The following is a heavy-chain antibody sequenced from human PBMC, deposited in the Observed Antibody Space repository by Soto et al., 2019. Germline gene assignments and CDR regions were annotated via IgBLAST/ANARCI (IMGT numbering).Heavy chain of an antibody. CDR2: IKQDGSER. V-gene: IGHV3-7*05. D-gene: IGHD2-8*01. Sequence: QLVESGGGLVQPGGSLRLSCAASGFTFSDFWVTWVRQAPGKGLEWVANIKQDGSERYYVDSVKGRFTISRDNAKNSLFLQMNSLRAEDTAVYYCARSEVYSVDFWGQGTLVTVSS. J-gene: IGHJ4*02. CDR1: GFTFSDFW. CDR3: ARSEVYSVDF.